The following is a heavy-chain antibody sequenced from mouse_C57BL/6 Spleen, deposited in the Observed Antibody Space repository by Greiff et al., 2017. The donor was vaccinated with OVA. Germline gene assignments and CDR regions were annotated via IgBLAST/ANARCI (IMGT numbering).Heavy chain of an antibody. V-gene: IGHV1-7*01. Sequence: VQRVESGAELAKPGASVKLSCKASGYTFTSYWMHWVKQRPGQGLEWIGYINPSSGYTKYNQKFKDKATLTADKSSSTAYMQLSSLTYEDSAVYYCAREAKLRLFDYWGQGTTLTVSS. CDR1: GYTFTSYW. J-gene: IGHJ2*01. CDR2: INPSSGYT. D-gene: IGHD3-2*02. CDR3: AREAKLRLFDY.